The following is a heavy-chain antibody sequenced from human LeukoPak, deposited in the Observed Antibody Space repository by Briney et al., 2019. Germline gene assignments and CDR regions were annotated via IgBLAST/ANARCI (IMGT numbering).Heavy chain of an antibody. CDR3: ARGVLRDHFDY. V-gene: IGHV1-2*02. CDR2: INRNSGDT. J-gene: IGHJ4*02. D-gene: IGHD3-16*01. Sequence: GASVKVSCKASGYTFTGYYIHWVRQAPGQGLEWMGWINRNSGDTNYAEKFQGRVAMTRDTSISTAYMELSRLRSDDTAVYYCARGVLRDHFDYWGQGTLVIVSS. CDR1: GYTFTGYY.